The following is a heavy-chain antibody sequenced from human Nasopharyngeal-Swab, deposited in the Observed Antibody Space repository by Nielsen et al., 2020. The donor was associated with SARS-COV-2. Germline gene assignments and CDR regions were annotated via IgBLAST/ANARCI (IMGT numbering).Heavy chain of an antibody. CDR2: IWYDGSEK. CDR1: GFSFRDSA. CDR3: ARDPPFSGWTLES. V-gene: IGHV3-33*01. J-gene: IGHJ4*02. D-gene: IGHD6-25*01. Sequence: GGSLRLSCAASGFSFRDSAMHWVRQAPGKGREWVAVIWYDGSEKYYVDPVKGRFTISRDNSKNTLYLQMNSLRAEDTAVYYCARDPPFSGWTLESWGQGTLVTVSS.